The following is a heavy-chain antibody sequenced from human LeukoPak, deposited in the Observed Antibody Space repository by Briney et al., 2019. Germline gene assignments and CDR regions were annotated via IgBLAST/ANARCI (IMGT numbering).Heavy chain of an antibody. D-gene: IGHD5-18*01. CDR1: GYTFTTYA. V-gene: IGHV1-3*01. CDR2: INAGNGNT. Sequence: ASAKVSCKASGYTFTTYAMHWVRQAPGQRLEWMGCINAGNGNTKYSQKFQGRVTITRDTSASTAYMELSSLRSEDTAVYYCARTTAMVTIFDYWGQGTLVTVSS. CDR3: ARTTAMVTIFDY. J-gene: IGHJ4*02.